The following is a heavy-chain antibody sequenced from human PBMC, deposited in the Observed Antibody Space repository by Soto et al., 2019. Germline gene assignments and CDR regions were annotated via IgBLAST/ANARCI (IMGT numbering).Heavy chain of an antibody. J-gene: IGHJ4*02. CDR3: ARVTSDSSGYYTPFDY. V-gene: IGHV1-3*01. D-gene: IGHD3-22*01. Sequence: ASVKVSCKASGYTFTSYAMHWVRQAPGQRLEWMGWINAGNGNTKYSQKFQGRVTITRDTSASTAYMELSSLRSEDTAVYYCARVTSDSSGYYTPFDYWGQGTLVTVSS. CDR1: GYTFTSYA. CDR2: INAGNGNT.